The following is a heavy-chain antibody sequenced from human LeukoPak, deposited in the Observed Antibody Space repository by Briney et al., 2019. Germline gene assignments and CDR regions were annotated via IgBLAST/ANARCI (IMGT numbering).Heavy chain of an antibody. Sequence: SETLSLTCTVSGGSISSYYWSWIRQPPGKGLEWIGYIYYSGSTNYNPSLKSRVTISVDTSKNQFSLKLSSVTAADTAVYYCARGGEHDYVWGSYRPLGAFDIXGQGXXVTV. CDR3: ARGGEHDYVWGSYRPLGAFDI. D-gene: IGHD3-16*02. CDR1: GGSISSYY. V-gene: IGHV4-59*01. J-gene: IGHJ3*02. CDR2: IYYSGST.